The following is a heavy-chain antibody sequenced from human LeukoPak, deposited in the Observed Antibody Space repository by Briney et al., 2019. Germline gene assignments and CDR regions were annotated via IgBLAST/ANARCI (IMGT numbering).Heavy chain of an antibody. CDR1: GFNFGTST. V-gene: IGHV3-21*01. CDR2: ISDDRRDT. D-gene: IGHD2-15*01. CDR3: LRGDTRDY. Sequence: GGSLRLSCAGSGFNFGTSTMNWARQAPGKGLEWVSSISDDRRDTHYSDSVRGRFTISRDNAETSLYLQMNSLRAEDTAIYFCLRGDTRDYWGQGTLVTVSS. J-gene: IGHJ4*02.